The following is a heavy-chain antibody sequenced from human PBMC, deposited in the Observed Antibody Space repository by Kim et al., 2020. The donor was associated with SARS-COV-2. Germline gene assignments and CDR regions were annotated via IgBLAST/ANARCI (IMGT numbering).Heavy chain of an antibody. Sequence: ASVKVSCKASGYTFTNYYMYWVRQAPGQGLECMGIINPSGGGTSYAQKFQGRLTMTRDTSTTTVYMELSSPRSEDTAVYYCARDLESGYSNHYSYYYSLDVWGQGTTVTVSS. D-gene: IGHD6-13*01. CDR2: INPSGGGT. J-gene: IGHJ6*02. V-gene: IGHV1-46*01. CDR3: ARDLESGYSNHYSYYYSLDV. CDR1: GYTFTNYY.